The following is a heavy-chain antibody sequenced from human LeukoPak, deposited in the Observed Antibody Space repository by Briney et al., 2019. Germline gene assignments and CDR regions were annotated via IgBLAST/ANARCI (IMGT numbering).Heavy chain of an antibody. CDR3: AASGELSSTFDY. CDR2: IYTSGST. CDR1: GGSISSYY. Sequence: SETLSLTCTVSGGSISSYYWSWIRQPAGKGLEWIGRIYTSGSTNYNPSLKSRVTISVDTSKNQFSLKLSSVTAADTAVYYCAASGELSSTFDYWGQGTLVTVSS. J-gene: IGHJ4*02. V-gene: IGHV4-4*07. D-gene: IGHD3-16*02.